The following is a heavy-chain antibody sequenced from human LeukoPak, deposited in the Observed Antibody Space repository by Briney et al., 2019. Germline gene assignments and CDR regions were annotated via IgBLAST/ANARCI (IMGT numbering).Heavy chain of an antibody. V-gene: IGHV3-48*01. CDR2: ISSSSSTT. CDR3: AHGAMYQLDY. D-gene: IGHD2-2*01. CDR1: GFTFSSYS. Sequence: GGSLRLSCAASGFTFSSYSMNWVRQAPGKGLEWVSYISSSSSTTYYADSVKGRFTTSGDNSKNTLFLQMNSLRAEDTAVYYCAHGAMYQLDYWGQGTLVTVSS. J-gene: IGHJ4*02.